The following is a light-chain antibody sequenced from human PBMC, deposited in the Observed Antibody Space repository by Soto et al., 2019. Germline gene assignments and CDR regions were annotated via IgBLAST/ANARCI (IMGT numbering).Light chain of an antibody. J-gene: IGLJ2*01. V-gene: IGLV2-14*01. CDR1: NGDVGGYNY. CDR3: SSYTSSSTLVV. Sequence: QSALTQPASVSGSPGQSITISCTGTNGDVGGYNYVSWYQHHPGEAPKLVIYEVNNRPSGVSNRFSGSKSGNTASLTISGLQAEDEADYYCSSYTSSSTLVVFGGGTQLTVL. CDR2: EVN.